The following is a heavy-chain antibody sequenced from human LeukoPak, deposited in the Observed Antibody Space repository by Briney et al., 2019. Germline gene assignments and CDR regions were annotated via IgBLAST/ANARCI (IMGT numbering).Heavy chain of an antibody. D-gene: IGHD3-10*01. CDR2: IYYSGST. CDR1: GGSISSYY. CDR3: ARRGSGSSYMGWNY. V-gene: IGHV4-39*01. J-gene: IGHJ4*02. Sequence: SETLSLTCTVSGGSISSYYWGWIRQPPGKGLEWIGSIYYSGSTYYNPSLKSRVTISVDTSKNQFSLKLSSVTAADTAVYYCARRGSGSSYMGWNYWGQGTLVTVSS.